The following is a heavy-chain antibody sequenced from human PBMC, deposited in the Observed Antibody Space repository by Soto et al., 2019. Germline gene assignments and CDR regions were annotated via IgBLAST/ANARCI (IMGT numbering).Heavy chain of an antibody. D-gene: IGHD3-22*01. CDR3: AKVPPRAYDSSGYYYQNYYFDY. J-gene: IGHJ4*02. Sequence: PEGSLRLSCAASGFTFSSYAMSWVRQAPGKGLEWVSAISGSGGSTYYADSVKGRFTISRDNSKNTLYLQMNSLRAEDTAVYYCAKVPPRAYDSSGYYYQNYYFDYWGQGTLVTVPS. CDR2: ISGSGGST. CDR1: GFTFSSYA. V-gene: IGHV3-23*01.